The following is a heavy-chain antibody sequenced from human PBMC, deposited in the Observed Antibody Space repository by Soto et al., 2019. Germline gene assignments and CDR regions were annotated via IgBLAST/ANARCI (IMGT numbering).Heavy chain of an antibody. D-gene: IGHD3-9*01. V-gene: IGHV4-39*01. CDR1: GGSISSSSYY. J-gene: IGHJ6*02. CDR3: ARLTGLRRAPVWSRDYGMDV. CDR2: IYYSGST. Sequence: QLQLQESGPGLVKPSETLSLTCTVSGGSISSSSYYWGWIRQPPGKGLEWIGSIYYSGSTYYNPSLKSRVTISVDTSKNQFSLKLSSVTAADTAVYYCARLTGLRRAPVWSRDYGMDVWGQGTTVTVSS.